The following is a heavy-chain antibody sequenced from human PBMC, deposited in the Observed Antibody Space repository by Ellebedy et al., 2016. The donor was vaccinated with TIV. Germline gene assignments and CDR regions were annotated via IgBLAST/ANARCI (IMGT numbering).Heavy chain of an antibody. CDR2: IYTNGNT. Sequence: LRLXXTVSGAAISSDNYFWSWIRQPAGRGLEWIGRIYTNGNTDCDPSLKSRVTMSLDASKNQFSLKLTSVTAADTAVYYCARVRLGYCSSDSCYNAFDVWGQGTMVAVSP. CDR1: GAAISSDNYF. CDR3: ARVRLGYCSSDSCYNAFDV. D-gene: IGHD2-2*02. V-gene: IGHV4-61*02. J-gene: IGHJ3*01.